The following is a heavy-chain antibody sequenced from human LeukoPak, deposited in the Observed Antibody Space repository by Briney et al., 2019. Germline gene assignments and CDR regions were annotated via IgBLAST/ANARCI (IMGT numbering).Heavy chain of an antibody. CDR1: GGSISSYY. CDR3: ARVTYGSGRHDRYYYGMDV. Sequence: PSETLPVICSVSGGSISSYYWSWIRQPAGKGLEWIGRFYTSGSTNYNPSLKGRVTISVDTSKNQFSLKLSSVTAADTAVYYCARVTYGSGRHDRYYYGMDVWGQGTTVTVSS. V-gene: IGHV4-4*07. J-gene: IGHJ6*02. D-gene: IGHD3-10*01. CDR2: FYTSGST.